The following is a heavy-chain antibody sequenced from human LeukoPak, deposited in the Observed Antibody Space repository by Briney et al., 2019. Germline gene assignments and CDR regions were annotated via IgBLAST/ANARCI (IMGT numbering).Heavy chain of an antibody. V-gene: IGHV3-9*01. CDR2: ISWNSGNI. CDR1: GFTFDDYA. D-gene: IGHD3-3*01. J-gene: IGHJ4*02. Sequence: GGSLRLSCAASGFTFDDYAMHWVRHPPGKGLEWVSGISWNSGNIGYADSVKGRFTISRDNAKNSLYLQMNSLRAEDTALYYCARGFYDFWSGLDYWGPGTLVTVSS. CDR3: ARGFYDFWSGLDY.